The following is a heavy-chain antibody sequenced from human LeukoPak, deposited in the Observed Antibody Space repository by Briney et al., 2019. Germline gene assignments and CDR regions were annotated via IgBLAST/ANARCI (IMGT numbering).Heavy chain of an antibody. J-gene: IGHJ3*02. CDR1: GFTFSSCA. V-gene: IGHV3-23*01. D-gene: IGHD6-19*01. Sequence: GGSLRLSCAASGFTFSSCAMSWVRQAPGKGLEWVSAISGSGGSTYYADSVKGRFTISRDNSKNTLYLQMNSLRAEDTAVYYCAKTEDEYSSGWYLSSAFDIWGQGTMVTVSS. CDR3: AKTEDEYSSGWYLSSAFDI. CDR2: ISGSGGST.